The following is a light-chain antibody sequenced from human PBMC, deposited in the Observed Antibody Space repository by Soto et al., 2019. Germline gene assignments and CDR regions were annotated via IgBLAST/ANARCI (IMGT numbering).Light chain of an antibody. V-gene: IGKV3D-20*01. CDR2: DAS. CDR1: QRVSSSY. Sequence: EIVLTQSPATLSLSPGERATLSCGASQRVSSSYLAWYQQKPGLAPRLLIYDASSRATGIPDRFSGSGSGTDFTLTISRLEPEDFAVYYCQQYGSSPYTFGKGTKLEIK. CDR3: QQYGSSPYT. J-gene: IGKJ2*01.